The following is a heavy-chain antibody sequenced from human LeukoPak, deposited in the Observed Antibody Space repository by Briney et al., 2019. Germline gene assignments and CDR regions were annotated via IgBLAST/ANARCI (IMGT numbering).Heavy chain of an antibody. J-gene: IGHJ2*01. D-gene: IGHD2-21*02. Sequence: SETLSLTCAVSGGSISSGGYSWSWIRQPPGKGLEWIGYIYHSGSTYYNPSLKSRVTISVDRSKNQFSLKLSSVTAADTAVYYCARGGDKREDWYFDLWGRGTLVTVSS. V-gene: IGHV4-30-2*01. CDR2: IYHSGST. CDR1: GGSISSGGYS. CDR3: ARGGDKREDWYFDL.